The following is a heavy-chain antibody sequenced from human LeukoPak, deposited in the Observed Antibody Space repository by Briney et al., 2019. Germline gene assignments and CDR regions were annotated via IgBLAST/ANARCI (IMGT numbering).Heavy chain of an antibody. J-gene: IGHJ4*02. CDR1: GYTFTTYD. CDR3: TRAPIPGNY. V-gene: IGHV1-8*02. D-gene: IGHD3-10*01. Sequence: ASVKVSCKASGYTFTTYDIHWVRQATGLGLEWMGWMNPRSGNTGYAQKFQGRVTMTRDTSITTAYMELSSLTSADTAVYYCTRAPIPGNYWGQGALVTVSS. CDR2: MNPRSGNT.